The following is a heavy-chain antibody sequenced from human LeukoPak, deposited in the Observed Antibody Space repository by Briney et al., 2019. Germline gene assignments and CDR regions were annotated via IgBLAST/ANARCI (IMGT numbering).Heavy chain of an antibody. V-gene: IGHV1-69*13. D-gene: IGHD3-10*01. CDR3: ARDSKGITMVRGVITYNWFDP. CDR1: GGTFSSYA. Sequence: ASVTVSFTASGGTFSSYAISWVRQAPGQGLEWMGGIIPIFGTANYAQKFQGRVTITADESTSTAYMELSSLRSEDTAVYYCARDSKGITMVRGVITYNWFDPWGQGTLVTVSS. CDR2: IIPIFGTA. J-gene: IGHJ5*02.